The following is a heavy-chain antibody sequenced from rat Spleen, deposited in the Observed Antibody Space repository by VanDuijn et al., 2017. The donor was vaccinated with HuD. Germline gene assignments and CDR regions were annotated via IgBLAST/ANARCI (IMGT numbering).Heavy chain of an antibody. CDR1: GFTFSNFY. CDR2: ISTGGGNT. Sequence: EVHLVESGGGLVQPGRSLKLSCAASGFTFSNFYMAWVRQAPTKGPEWVASISTGGGNTYYRDSVKGRFTISRDNAKSTLYLQMDSLRSEDTATYYCARDYSNYIGPLYNWFAYWGQGTLVTVSS. CDR3: ARDYSNYIGPLYNWFAY. V-gene: IGHV5-25*01. J-gene: IGHJ3*01. D-gene: IGHD1-2*01.